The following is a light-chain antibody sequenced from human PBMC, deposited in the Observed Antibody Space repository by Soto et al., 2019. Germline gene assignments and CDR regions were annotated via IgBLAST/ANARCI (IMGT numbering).Light chain of an antibody. CDR3: QQLFDSTIT. CDR2: AAS. J-gene: IGKJ5*01. Sequence: IQLTQSPSFLSASIGESVTITCRASQVISTSLAWYQVKPGKASKLLIYAASTLESGVPSRSSATVSGTEFSITITSLKKEDVATYYCQQLFDSTITFGQGTRLEIK. V-gene: IGKV1-9*01. CDR1: QVISTS.